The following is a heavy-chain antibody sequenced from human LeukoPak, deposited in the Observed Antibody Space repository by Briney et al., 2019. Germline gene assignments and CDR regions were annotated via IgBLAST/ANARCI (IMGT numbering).Heavy chain of an antibody. CDR2: INEDGSEK. J-gene: IGHJ4*02. CDR1: GFSFSNYW. Sequence: GGPLRLSCAASGFSFSNYWMKWVRQDPGKGLEWVANINEDGSEKYYVDSVRGRFTISRDNAKNSLYLQMNSLRTEDTAIYYCARGGVRRGYYDYWGQGTLVTVSS. CDR3: ARGGVRRGYYDY. V-gene: IGHV3-7*01. D-gene: IGHD1-14*01.